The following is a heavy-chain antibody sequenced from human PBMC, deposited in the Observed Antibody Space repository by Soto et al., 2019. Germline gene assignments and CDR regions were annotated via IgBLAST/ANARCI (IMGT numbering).Heavy chain of an antibody. D-gene: IGHD1-26*01. Sequence: EVQMVESGGDLVHPGGSLRLSCTASGLTLSAYWIHWVRQAPGKGLVWVSRISSDGSVTDYADSVQGRFTISRDNAKDTVYLQMSSLTVDDTALYYCARESGALRYWGQGTLVTVSS. CDR1: GLTLSAYW. V-gene: IGHV3-74*01. CDR2: ISSDGSVT. J-gene: IGHJ4*02. CDR3: ARESGALRY.